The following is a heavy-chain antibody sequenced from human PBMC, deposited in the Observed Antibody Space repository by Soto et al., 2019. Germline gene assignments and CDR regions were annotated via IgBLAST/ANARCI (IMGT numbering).Heavy chain of an antibody. V-gene: IGHV1-46*03. CDR2: INPRSGNT. CDR3: TRYSSVWYGGFDY. Sequence: QVQLVQSGAEVKKPGASARVSCKASGYSFTTYYMHWVRQAPGQGLEWVGIINPRSGNTTYAQKFEGRITMTRDSSXSTVYMELSSLTXXXTAFYYCTRYSSVWYGGFDYWGQGTLVTVSS. D-gene: IGHD6-19*01. J-gene: IGHJ4*02. CDR1: GYSFTTYY.